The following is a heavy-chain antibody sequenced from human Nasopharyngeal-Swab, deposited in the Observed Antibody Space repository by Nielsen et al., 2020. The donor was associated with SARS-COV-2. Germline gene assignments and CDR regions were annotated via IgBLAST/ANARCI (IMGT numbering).Heavy chain of an antibody. CDR1: GFTFSYYW. Sequence: GESLKISCAASGFTFSYYWMNWLRQAPGKGLEWVSIIKPDGSEKYYVDSVKGRFNISRDNAKNSLYLQMNSLRPEDPAVYYCARVYWWSFDYWGQGTLVTVSS. CDR3: ARVYWWSFDY. J-gene: IGHJ4*02. CDR2: IKPDGSEK. D-gene: IGHD2-15*01. V-gene: IGHV3-7*03.